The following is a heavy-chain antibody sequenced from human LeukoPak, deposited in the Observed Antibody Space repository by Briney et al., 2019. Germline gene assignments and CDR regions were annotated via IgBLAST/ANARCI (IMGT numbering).Heavy chain of an antibody. CDR3: ASRSLIAAEDY. CDR2: ISYSGNT. Sequence: SETLSLTCTVSGDSIRPYYWNWIRQSPGRGLEWLGYISYSGNTNYHPSVKSRVTISLDTSKNHFSLRLNSVTAADTAVYYCASRSLIAAEDYWGQGTLVTVSS. D-gene: IGHD6-6*01. CDR1: GDSIRPYY. J-gene: IGHJ4*02. V-gene: IGHV4-59*08.